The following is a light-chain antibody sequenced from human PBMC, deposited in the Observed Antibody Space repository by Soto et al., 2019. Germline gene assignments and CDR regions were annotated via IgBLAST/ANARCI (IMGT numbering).Light chain of an antibody. CDR1: QDIGKD. V-gene: IGKV1-17*01. J-gene: IGKJ1*01. CDR3: RQHNLYSLT. Sequence: EIQMTQSPSSLSASVGDRVTITCRTSQDIGKDLDWYQQKTGKAPKYLIYAASSLQSGVPSRFSGSVTGTEFTLTISGLQSEDFATYYCRQHNLYSLTFGKGTKVEIK. CDR2: AAS.